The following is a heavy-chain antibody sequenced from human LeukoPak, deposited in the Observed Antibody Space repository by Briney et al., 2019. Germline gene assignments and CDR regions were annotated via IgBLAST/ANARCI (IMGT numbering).Heavy chain of an antibody. Sequence: GGSLRLSCAASGFTFSSYGMHWVRQAPGKGLEWVAVIWYDGSNKYYADSVKGRFTISRDNSKNTLYLQMNSLRAEDTAVYYCAKGRQQWLVYSYMDVWGKGTTVTVSS. CDR2: IWYDGSNK. D-gene: IGHD6-19*01. V-gene: IGHV3-33*06. CDR3: AKGRQQWLVYSYMDV. CDR1: GFTFSSYG. J-gene: IGHJ6*03.